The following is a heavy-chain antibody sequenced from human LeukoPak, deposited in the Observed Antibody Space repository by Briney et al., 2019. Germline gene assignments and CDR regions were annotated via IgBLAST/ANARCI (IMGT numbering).Heavy chain of an antibody. D-gene: IGHD2-2*01. Sequence: SGGSLRLSCAASGFTFSSYAMSWVRQAPGKGLEWVSCIDSSNTTIYYADSVKGRFTISRDNAKNSLYLQMNSLRAEDTAVYYYARHTRGGEFDFWGQGTLVTVSS. V-gene: IGHV3-48*01. CDR3: ARHTRGGEFDF. J-gene: IGHJ4*02. CDR1: GFTFSSYA. CDR2: IDSSNTTI.